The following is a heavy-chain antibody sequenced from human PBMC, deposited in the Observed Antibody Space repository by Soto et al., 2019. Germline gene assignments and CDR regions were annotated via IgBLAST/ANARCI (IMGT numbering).Heavy chain of an antibody. CDR1: GGSVNNSNW. V-gene: IGHV4-4*01. CDR2: IYQGGAT. Sequence: QVHLQESGPRLVKPPGTLSLTCAVSGGSVNNSNWWSWVRQPPGKGLEWIGEIYQGGATKYNPSLKSRVTISVDKSKNQFSLKLTSVTAADTAVYFCVSSSLYGMDVWGQGTTVTVSS. J-gene: IGHJ6*02. D-gene: IGHD1-1*01. CDR3: VSSSLYGMDV.